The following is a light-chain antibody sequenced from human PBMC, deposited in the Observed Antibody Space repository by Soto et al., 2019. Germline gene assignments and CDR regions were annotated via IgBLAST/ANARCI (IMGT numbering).Light chain of an antibody. CDR2: GAS. CDR3: QQYGSLIT. Sequence: EIVMTQSPGTLSVSPGERATLSCRASQSVTSNYLAWYQQKPGQPPTLLIYGASSRATGVADRFSGSGSGTDFTLTISSLEPDDFAVYYCQQYGSLITFGQGTRLEIK. CDR1: QSVTSNY. J-gene: IGKJ5*01. V-gene: IGKV3-20*01.